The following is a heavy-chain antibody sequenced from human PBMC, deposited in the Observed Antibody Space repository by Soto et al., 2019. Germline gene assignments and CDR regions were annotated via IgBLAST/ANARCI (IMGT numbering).Heavy chain of an antibody. CDR1: GGTFSSYA. D-gene: IGHD2-2*01. J-gene: IGHJ6*02. CDR2: IIPISGTA. CDR3: ARSQVSSTSLEIYYYYYYGMDG. Sequence: QVQLVQSGAEVKKPGSSVKVSCKASGGTFSSYAISWVRQAPGQGLEWMGGIIPISGTANYAQKFQGRVTNNADEPTSKAYRELSSLRSEDTAVYYCARSQVSSTSLEIYYYYYYGMDGWGQGTRVPVSS. V-gene: IGHV1-69*01.